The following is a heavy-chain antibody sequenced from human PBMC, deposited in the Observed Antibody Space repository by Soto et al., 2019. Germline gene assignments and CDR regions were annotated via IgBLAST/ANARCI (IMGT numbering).Heavy chain of an antibody. CDR3: AKGRNYDILTAHHAFDY. J-gene: IGHJ4*02. CDR1: GFTVSSHH. D-gene: IGHD3-9*01. V-gene: IGHV3-53*01. CDR2: VYPGGNT. Sequence: PGGSLRLSCAASGFTVSSHHMTWVRQAPGRGPEWVSTVYPGGNTYYADSVRGRFTISRDNSKNTLFLQMSSLTAEDTARYYCAKGRNYDILTAHHAFDYWGQGTQVTVS.